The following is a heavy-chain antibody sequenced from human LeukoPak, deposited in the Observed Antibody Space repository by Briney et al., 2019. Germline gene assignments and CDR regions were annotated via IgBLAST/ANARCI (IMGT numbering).Heavy chain of an antibody. CDR3: ARGFSSGWYLFGDF. V-gene: IGHV3-74*03. J-gene: IGHJ4*02. Sequence: GGSLRLPCAASGFTFSNYWMHWVRQAPGKGLVWVSRINSDGSFTTYADSVKGRFTISRDNAKNTLNLQMNSLRAEDTAVYYCARGFSSGWYLFGDFWGQGALVTVSS. D-gene: IGHD6-19*01. CDR1: GFTFSNYW. CDR2: INSDGSFT.